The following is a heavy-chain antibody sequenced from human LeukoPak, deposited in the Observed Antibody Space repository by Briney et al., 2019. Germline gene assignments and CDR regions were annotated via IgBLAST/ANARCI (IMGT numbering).Heavy chain of an antibody. Sequence: GGSLRLSCIASGFSFSSYAMSWVRQAPGKGLEWVSAISASADSTYYADSVKGRFTISRDNSKNTLYLQMNSLRAEDTAVYYCATLGLLWLADYFDYWGQGTLVTVSS. CDR1: GFSFSSYA. CDR2: ISASADST. D-gene: IGHD3-10*01. J-gene: IGHJ4*02. CDR3: ATLGLLWLADYFDY. V-gene: IGHV3-23*01.